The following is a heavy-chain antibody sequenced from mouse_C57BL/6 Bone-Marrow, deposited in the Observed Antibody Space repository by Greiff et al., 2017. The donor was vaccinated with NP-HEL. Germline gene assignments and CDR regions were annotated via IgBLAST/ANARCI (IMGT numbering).Heavy chain of an antibody. Sequence: EVNVVDSGGGLVQPGASLSLSCAASGFTFTDYYMSWVRQPPGKAPEWLALIRNKANGYTTEYTASVMGRFTISRDNSQNILYLQMNTLRAEDSATYYCVKAYGYDCWFAYWGQGTLVTVSA. V-gene: IGHV7-4*01. J-gene: IGHJ3*01. CDR2: IRNKANGYTT. D-gene: IGHD2-2*01. CDR3: VKAYGYDCWFAY. CDR1: GFTFTDYY.